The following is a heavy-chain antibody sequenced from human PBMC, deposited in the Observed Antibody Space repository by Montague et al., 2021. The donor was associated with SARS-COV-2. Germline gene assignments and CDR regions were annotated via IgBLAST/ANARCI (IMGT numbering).Heavy chain of an antibody. CDR2: ISYDESNK. V-gene: IGHV3-30*04. CDR1: GFTFSSYA. J-gene: IGHJ4*02. D-gene: IGHD5-12*01. Sequence: SLRLSCAASGFTFSSYAMHWVRQAPGKGLEWVAVISYDESNKYYADSVKGRFTISRDNSKNTLYLQMNSLRAEDTAVYYCARDSVLIVATIGTLGFDYWGQGTLVTVSS. CDR3: ARDSVLIVATIGTLGFDY.